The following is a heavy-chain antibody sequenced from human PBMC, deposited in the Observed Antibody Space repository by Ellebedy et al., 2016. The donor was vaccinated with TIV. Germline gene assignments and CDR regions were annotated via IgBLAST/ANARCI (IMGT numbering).Heavy chain of an antibody. D-gene: IGHD3-22*01. CDR1: GFIFSSYG. CDR3: ATHYADTSGNHYAGGY. V-gene: IGHV3-30*03. CDR2: ISYDGRNK. J-gene: IGHJ4*02. Sequence: GESLKISCAASGFIFSSYGMHWVRQAPGKGLEWVAGISYDGRNKNYADSVKGRFTIARDNSKSTMYLQMNSLSTEDTAVYYCATHYADTSGNHYAGGYWGQGTLGTVSS.